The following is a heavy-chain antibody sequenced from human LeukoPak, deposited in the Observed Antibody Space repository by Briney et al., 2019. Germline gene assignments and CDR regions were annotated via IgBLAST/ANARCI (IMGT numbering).Heavy chain of an antibody. D-gene: IGHD6-13*01. J-gene: IGHJ6*02. CDR1: GFTFSSYG. CDR2: ISYDGSNK. V-gene: IGHV3-30*18. Sequence: GGSLRLSCAASGFTFSSYGMHWVRQAPGKGLEWVAVISYDGSNKYYADSVKGRFTISRDNSKNTLCLQMNSLRAEDTAVYYCAKDAKYSSSWSPHYYYGMDVWGQGTTVTVSS. CDR3: AKDAKYSSSWSPHYYYGMDV.